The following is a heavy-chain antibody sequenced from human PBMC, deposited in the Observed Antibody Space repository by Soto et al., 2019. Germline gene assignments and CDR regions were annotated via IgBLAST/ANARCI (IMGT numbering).Heavy chain of an antibody. CDR1: GYSFAGYW. D-gene: IGHD3-22*01. V-gene: IGHV5-10-1*01. Sequence: GESLKISCKGSGYSFAGYWISWVRQKPGKXLEWMGRIVPSDSQTYYSPSFRGHVTISVTKSITTVFLQWSSLRASDTAMYYCARQIYDSDTGPNFQYYFDSWGQGTPVTVSS. J-gene: IGHJ4*02. CDR2: IVPSDSQT. CDR3: ARQIYDSDTGPNFQYYFDS.